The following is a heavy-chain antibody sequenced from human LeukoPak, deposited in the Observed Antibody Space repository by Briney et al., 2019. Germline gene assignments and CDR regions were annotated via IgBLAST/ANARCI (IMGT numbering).Heavy chain of an antibody. J-gene: IGHJ4*02. D-gene: IGHD4-17*01. CDR1: GDTFSTYA. V-gene: IGHV1-69*13. CDR3: ARVRVSGVDFGDYDEVF. CDR2: LIPNFGTA. Sequence: SVKVSCKASGDTFSTYAITWVRQAPGQGLEWMGGLIPNFGTARGAQKFQGRVTITADESTSTAYMELSSLRSEDTAVYYCARVRVSGVDFGDYDEVFWGQGTLVTVSS.